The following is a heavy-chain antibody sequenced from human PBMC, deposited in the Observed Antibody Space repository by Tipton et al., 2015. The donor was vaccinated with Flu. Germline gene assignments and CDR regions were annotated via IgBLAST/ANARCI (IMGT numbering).Heavy chain of an antibody. J-gene: IGHJ5*02. CDR3: ARIFGPFNWFDP. CDR1: GFTFSSYG. V-gene: IGHV4-59*04. Sequence: LRLSCAASGFTFSSYGMHWVRQPPGKGLEWIGTIYYSGSTYYNPSLRSRVTMSVDTPQNQFSLRLTSVTAADTAVYYCARIFGPFNWFDPWGQGNLVTVSS. D-gene: IGHD2/OR15-2a*01. CDR2: IYYSGST.